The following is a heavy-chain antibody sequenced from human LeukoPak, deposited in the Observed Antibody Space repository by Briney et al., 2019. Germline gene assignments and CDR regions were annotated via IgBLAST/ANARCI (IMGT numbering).Heavy chain of an antibody. CDR3: AKKGGKYNWNYIDY. CDR2: ISSSSSYI. CDR1: GFTFSSYS. V-gene: IGHV3-21*04. D-gene: IGHD1-20*01. J-gene: IGHJ4*02. Sequence: GGSLRLSCAASGFTFSSYSMNWVRQAPGKGLEWVSSISSSSSYIYYADSVKGRFTISRDNAKNSLYLQMNSLRAEDTAVYYCAKKGGKYNWNYIDYWGQGTLVTVSS.